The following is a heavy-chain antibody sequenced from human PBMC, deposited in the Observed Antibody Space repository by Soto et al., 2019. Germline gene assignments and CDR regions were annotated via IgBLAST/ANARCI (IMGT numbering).Heavy chain of an antibody. Sequence: PGESLKISCKGSGYSFTSYWISWVRQMPGKGLEWMGRIDPSDSYTNYSPSFQGHVTISADKSISTAYLQWSSLKASDTAMYYCARHGVRRTIVVVPAARWGMDVCGQGTTVTVSS. D-gene: IGHD2-2*01. CDR2: IDPSDSYT. CDR1: GYSFTSYW. J-gene: IGHJ6*02. CDR3: ARHGVRRTIVVVPAARWGMDV. V-gene: IGHV5-10-1*01.